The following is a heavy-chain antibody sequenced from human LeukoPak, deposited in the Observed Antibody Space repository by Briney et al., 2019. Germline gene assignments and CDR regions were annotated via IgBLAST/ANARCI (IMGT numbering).Heavy chain of an antibody. CDR3: ARQKVATADAFDI. CDR1: GYSFTSYW. J-gene: IGHJ3*02. V-gene: IGHV5-51*01. D-gene: IGHD5-12*01. CDR2: ICPGDSDT. Sequence: GESLKISCKGSGYSFTSYWIGWVRQMPGKGLEWMGIICPGDSDTRYSPSFQGQVTISADKSISTAYLQWSSLKASDTAMYYCARQKVATADAFDIWGQGTMVTVSS.